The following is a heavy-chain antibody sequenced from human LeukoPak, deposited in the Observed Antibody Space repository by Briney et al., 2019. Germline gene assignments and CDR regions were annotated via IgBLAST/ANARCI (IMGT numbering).Heavy chain of an antibody. Sequence: RGSLRLSCAASGFTFSSYAMSWVRQAPGKGLEWVSAISGSGGSTYYADSVKGRFTISRDNSKNTLYLQMNSLRAEDTAVYYCAKGTLWFGELLPPDYWGQGTLVTVSS. CDR1: GFTFSSYA. J-gene: IGHJ4*02. D-gene: IGHD3-10*01. CDR3: AKGTLWFGELLPPDY. V-gene: IGHV3-23*01. CDR2: ISGSGGST.